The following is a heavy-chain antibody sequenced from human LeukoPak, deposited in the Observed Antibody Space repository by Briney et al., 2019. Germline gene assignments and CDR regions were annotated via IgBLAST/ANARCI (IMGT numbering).Heavy chain of an antibody. CDR3: ARGEGIAVASWFDP. D-gene: IGHD6-19*01. CDR1: GGSISSGGYS. J-gene: IGHJ5*02. CDR2: IYHSGST. Sequence: SQTLSLTCAVSGGSISSGGYSWSWIRQPPGKGLEWIGYIYHSGSTYYNPSLKSRVTISVDRSKNQFSLKLSSVTAADTAVCYCARGEGIAVASWFDPWGQGTLVTVPS. V-gene: IGHV4-30-2*01.